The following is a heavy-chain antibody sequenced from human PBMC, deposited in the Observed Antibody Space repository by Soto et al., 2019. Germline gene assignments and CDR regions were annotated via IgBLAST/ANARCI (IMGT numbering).Heavy chain of an antibody. Sequence: ASVKVSCKASGGTFSSYAISWVRQAPGQGLEWMGWINPNSGGTNYAQKFQGRVTMTRDTSISTAYMELGRLRSDDPAVYYCAREGRGDYDFWSGEGWFDPWGQGTLVTVSS. D-gene: IGHD3-3*01. CDR1: GGTFSSYA. CDR3: AREGRGDYDFWSGEGWFDP. CDR2: INPNSGGT. J-gene: IGHJ5*02. V-gene: IGHV1-2*02.